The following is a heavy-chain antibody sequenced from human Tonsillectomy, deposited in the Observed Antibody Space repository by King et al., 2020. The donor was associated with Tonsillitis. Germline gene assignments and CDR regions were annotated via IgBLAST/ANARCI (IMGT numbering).Heavy chain of an antibody. CDR1: DGSISSYY. CDR3: ARGRDYVPADAFDI. Sequence: LQLQESGPGLVKPSETLSLTCTVSDGSISSYYWSWIRQPPGKGLEWIGYIYYSGTTNNNPSLKSRVTISVDTSKNQFSLKLSSVTAADTAVYYCARGRDYVPADAFDIWGQGTMVTVSS. D-gene: IGHD4-17*01. J-gene: IGHJ3*02. V-gene: IGHV4-59*01. CDR2: IYYSGTT.